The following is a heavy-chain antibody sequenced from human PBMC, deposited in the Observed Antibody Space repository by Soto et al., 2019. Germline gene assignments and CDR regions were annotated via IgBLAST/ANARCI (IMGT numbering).Heavy chain of an antibody. CDR2: VSKDGSVK. V-gene: IGHV3-30*03. J-gene: IGHJ4*02. CDR3: VRSRSGAVADSFDL. CDR1: GFTFSSYW. Sequence: GGSLRLSCAASGFTFSSYWMHWVRQAPGKGLEWVAVVSKDGSVKYWIESVKGRFTLSRDNSKNTVYLEMNSLRPEDTGVYYCVRSRSGAVADSFDLWGQGTLVTVSS. D-gene: IGHD3-10*01.